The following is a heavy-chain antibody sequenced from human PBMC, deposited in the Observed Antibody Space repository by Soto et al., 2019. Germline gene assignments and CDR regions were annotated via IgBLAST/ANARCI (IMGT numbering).Heavy chain of an antibody. V-gene: IGHV3-48*01. J-gene: IGHJ4*02. CDR3: AREYDSLDY. D-gene: IGHD3-16*01. CDR1: GFTFSVYS. CDR2: ITSDTKTI. Sequence: EVQLVESGGDLVQRGGSLRLSCVASGFTFSVYSMNWVRQAPGKGLEWFSYITSDTKTIKYADSVKGRFTISRDNAKNSVYLQMNSLRTEDTAVYYCAREYDSLDYWGQGTLVTVSS.